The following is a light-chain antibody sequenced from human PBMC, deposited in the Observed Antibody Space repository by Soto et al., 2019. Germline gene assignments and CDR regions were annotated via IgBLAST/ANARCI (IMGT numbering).Light chain of an antibody. Sequence: QSALTQPRSVSGSPGQSVTISCTGTSSDVGGYNYVSWYQQHPGKAPKLMIYDVSKRPSGVPDRFSGSKSVNTASLTISGLQAEDEADYYCCSYAGSYTFVFGPGTKLTVL. J-gene: IGLJ1*01. V-gene: IGLV2-11*01. CDR1: SSDVGGYNY. CDR3: CSYAGSYTFV. CDR2: DVS.